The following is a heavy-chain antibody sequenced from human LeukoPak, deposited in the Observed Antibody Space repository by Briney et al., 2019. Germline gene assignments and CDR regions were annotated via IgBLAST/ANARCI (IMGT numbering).Heavy chain of an antibody. J-gene: IGHJ5*02. D-gene: IGHD2-21*01. V-gene: IGHV1-2*02. CDR3: ARADRLHGGPYLIGP. Sequence: PLASVKVSCTTSGYSFTDYYMHWVRQAPGQGLEWMGWINPNSGGTSSAQKFQGRVTMTRDTSITTVYMEMSWLTSDDTAIYYCARADRLHGGPYLIGPWGQGTLVTVSS. CDR1: GYSFTDYY. CDR2: INPNSGGT.